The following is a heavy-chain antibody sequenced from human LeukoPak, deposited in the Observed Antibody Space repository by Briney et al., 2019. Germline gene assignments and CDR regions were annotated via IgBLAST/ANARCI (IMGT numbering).Heavy chain of an antibody. Sequence: PSETLSLTCYVSGDSISSSYYWGWIRQPPGKGLEWIGTIHDSGSTYYNPSLKSRVTISVDTSKNQFSLKLRSVTAADTAVYYCARQWPTAFDYWGQGTLVTVSS. V-gene: IGHV4-38-2*01. CDR1: GDSISSSYY. CDR3: ARQWPTAFDY. J-gene: IGHJ4*02. D-gene: IGHD6-19*01. CDR2: IHDSGST.